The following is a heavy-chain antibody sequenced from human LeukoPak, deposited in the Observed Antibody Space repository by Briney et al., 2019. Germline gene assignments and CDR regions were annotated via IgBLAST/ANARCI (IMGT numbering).Heavy chain of an antibody. D-gene: IGHD5-18*01. CDR2: ISSSGSTI. CDR1: GFTFSSYE. Sequence: GGSLRLSCAASGFTFSSYEMNWVRQAPGKGLEWVSYISSSGSTIYYADSVKGRFTISRDNAKNSLYLQMNSLRAEDTAVYYCASQRGYLWRYMNVWGKGTTVTISS. J-gene: IGHJ6*03. CDR3: ASQRGYLWRYMNV. V-gene: IGHV3-48*03.